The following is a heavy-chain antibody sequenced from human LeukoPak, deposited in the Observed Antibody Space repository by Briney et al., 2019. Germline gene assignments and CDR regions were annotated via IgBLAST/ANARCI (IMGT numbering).Heavy chain of an antibody. CDR1: GDSISSYH. J-gene: IGHJ5*02. CDR2: IYYSGST. D-gene: IGHD6-13*01. Sequence: PSETLSLTCTVSGDSISSYHWSWIRQPPGKGLEWIGSIYYSGSTKYNPSLKSRVTISVDTSKNQFSLKLSSVTAADTAVYYCARHYSSRAHWFDPWGQGTLVTVSS. CDR3: ARHYSSRAHWFDP. V-gene: IGHV4-59*08.